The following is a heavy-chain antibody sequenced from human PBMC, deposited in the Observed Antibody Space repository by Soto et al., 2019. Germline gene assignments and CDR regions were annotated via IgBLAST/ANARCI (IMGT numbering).Heavy chain of an antibody. CDR3: ARDPNSGSYPPGD. CDR2: ISSSSSYI. Sequence: GGSLRLSCAASGFTFSSYSMNWVRQAPGKGLEWVSSISSSSSYIYYADSVKGRFTISRDNAKNSLYLQMNSLRAEDTAVYYCARDPNSGSYPPGDWGQGTLVTVSS. V-gene: IGHV3-21*01. CDR1: GFTFSSYS. J-gene: IGHJ4*02. D-gene: IGHD1-26*01.